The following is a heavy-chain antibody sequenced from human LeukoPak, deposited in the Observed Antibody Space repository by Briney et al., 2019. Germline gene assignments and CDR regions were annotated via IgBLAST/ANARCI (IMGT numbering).Heavy chain of an antibody. D-gene: IGHD6-13*01. J-gene: IGHJ4*02. CDR2: IIPIFGTA. V-gene: IGHV1-69*05. Sequence: ASVKVSCKASGGTFSSYAISWVRQAPGQGLEWMGGIIPIFGTANYAQKFQGRVTITTDESTSTAYMELSSLRSEDTAVYYCAKEMYRSSWYSLFEYWGQGTLVTVSS. CDR1: GGTFSSYA. CDR3: AKEMYRSSWYSLFEY.